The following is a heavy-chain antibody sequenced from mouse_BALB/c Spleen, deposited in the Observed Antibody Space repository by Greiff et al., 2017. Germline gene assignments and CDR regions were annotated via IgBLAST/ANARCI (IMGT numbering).Heavy chain of an antibody. D-gene: IGHD3-3*01. CDR2: IWAGGST. CDR3: AREGGTDWYFDV. CDR1: GFSLTSYG. Sequence: VKLQESGPGLVAPSQSLSITCTVSGFSLTSYGVHWVRQPPGKGLEWLGVIWAGGSTNYNSALMSRLSISKDNSKSQVFLKMNSLQTDDTAMYYCAREGGTDWYFDVWGAGTTVTVSS. J-gene: IGHJ1*01. V-gene: IGHV2-9*02.